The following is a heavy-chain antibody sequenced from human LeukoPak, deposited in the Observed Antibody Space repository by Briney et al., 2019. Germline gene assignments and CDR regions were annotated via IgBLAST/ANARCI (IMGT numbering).Heavy chain of an antibody. CDR2: TSHDETTK. J-gene: IGHJ3*02. CDR1: GFTFSSYA. Sequence: GGSLRLSCAASGFTFSSYAMHWVRQAPGKGLEWVAVTSHDETTKYYADSVKGRFTISRDNSKNTLYLQMNSLRAEDTAVYYCAKEAFRGAFDIWGQGTMVTVSS. CDR3: AKEAFRGAFDI. D-gene: IGHD2/OR15-2a*01. V-gene: IGHV3-30*04.